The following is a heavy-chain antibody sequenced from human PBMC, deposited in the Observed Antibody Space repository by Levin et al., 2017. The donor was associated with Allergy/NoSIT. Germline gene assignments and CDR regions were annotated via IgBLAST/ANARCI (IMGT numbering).Heavy chain of an antibody. V-gene: IGHV3-53*01. CDR1: GFTVSSNY. D-gene: IGHD4-23*01. Sequence: GESLKISCAASGFTVSSNYMSWVRQAPGKGLEWVSVIYSGGSTYYADSVKGRFTISRDNSKNTLYLQMNSLRAEDTAVYYCARDLGNYGGNSHYYYGMDVWGQGTTVTVSS. CDR3: ARDLGNYGGNSHYYYGMDV. CDR2: IYSGGST. J-gene: IGHJ6*02.